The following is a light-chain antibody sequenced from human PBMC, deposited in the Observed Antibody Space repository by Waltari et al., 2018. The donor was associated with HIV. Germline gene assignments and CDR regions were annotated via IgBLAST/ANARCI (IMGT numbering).Light chain of an antibody. CDR2: DVN. CDR3: SSYIGAYTCV. V-gene: IGLV2-11*01. CDR1: SSDVGAYNY. Sequence: QSALTQPRSVSGSPGQSVTISCTGTSSDVGAYNYVSWYQQHPGKAPKLMIYDVNKRPSGVPDRFAGSKSGNTASLTISGLQADDEADYYCSSYIGAYTCVFGGGAKLTVL. J-gene: IGLJ3*02.